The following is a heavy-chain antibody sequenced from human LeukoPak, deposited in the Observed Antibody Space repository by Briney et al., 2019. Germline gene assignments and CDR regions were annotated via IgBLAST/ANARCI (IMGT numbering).Heavy chain of an antibody. Sequence: ASVKASCKASGGTFSSYAISWVRQAPGQGLEWMGIINPSGGSTSYAQKFQGRVTMTRDTSTSTVYMELSSLRSEDTAVYYCARVGDIVVVPAAEFDYWGQGTLVTVSS. CDR2: INPSGGST. D-gene: IGHD2-2*01. CDR3: ARVGDIVVVPAAEFDY. CDR1: GGTFSSYA. V-gene: IGHV1-46*01. J-gene: IGHJ4*02.